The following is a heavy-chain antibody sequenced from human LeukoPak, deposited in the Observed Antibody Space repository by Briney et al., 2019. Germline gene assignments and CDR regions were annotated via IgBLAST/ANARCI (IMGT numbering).Heavy chain of an antibody. V-gene: IGHV3-48*03. D-gene: IGHD3-10*01. CDR1: GFTFSSYE. CDR2: ISSSGGII. CDR3: ARDALGGFDH. J-gene: IGHJ4*02. Sequence: GGSLRLSCAASGFTFSSYEMNWVRQAPGKGLEWVAYISSSGGIIYYADSVKGRFTISRDNAKSSLYLQMNSLRDEDTAVYYCARDALGGFDHWGQGTLVTVSS.